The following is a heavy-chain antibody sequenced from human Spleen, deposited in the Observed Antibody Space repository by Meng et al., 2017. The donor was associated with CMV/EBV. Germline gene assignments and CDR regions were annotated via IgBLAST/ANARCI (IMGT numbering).Heavy chain of an antibody. Sequence: SETLSLTCTVSGYSISSGYYWGWIRQPPGKGLEWIGSIYHSGSTYYNPSLKSRVTISVDTSKNQFSLKLSSVTAADTAVYYWARDRDGYNREGFFDYWGQGTLVTVSS. J-gene: IGHJ4*02. D-gene: IGHD5-24*01. CDR1: GYSISSGYY. V-gene: IGHV4-38-2*02. CDR3: ARDRDGYNREGFFDY. CDR2: IYHSGST.